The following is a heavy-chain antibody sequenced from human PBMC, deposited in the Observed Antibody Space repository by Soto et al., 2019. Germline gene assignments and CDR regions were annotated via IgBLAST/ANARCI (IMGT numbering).Heavy chain of an antibody. CDR3: TRRMTKGAFDI. J-gene: IGHJ3*02. CDR2: IYYSGST. D-gene: IGHD2-15*01. CDR1: GGSISSSSYY. Sequence: PSETLSLTCTVSGGSISSSSYYWGWIRQPPGKGLEWIGSIYYSGSTYYNPSLKSRVTISVDTSKNQFSLKLSSVTAADTAVYYCTRRMTKGAFDIWGKGTMGTVSS. V-gene: IGHV4-39*01.